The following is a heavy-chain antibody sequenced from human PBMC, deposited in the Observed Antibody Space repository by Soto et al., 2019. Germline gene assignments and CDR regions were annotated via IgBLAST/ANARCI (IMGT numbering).Heavy chain of an antibody. D-gene: IGHD3-22*01. Sequence: GGSLRLSCAASGFTFSSYAMSWVRQAPGKGLEWVSAISGSGGSTYYADSVKGRFTISRDNSKNTLYLQMNSLRAEDTAVYYCAKGSVVYYDSSGYYSSGYWGQGTLVTVSS. V-gene: IGHV3-23*01. CDR1: GFTFSSYA. J-gene: IGHJ4*02. CDR2: ISGSGGST. CDR3: AKGSVVYYDSSGYYSSGY.